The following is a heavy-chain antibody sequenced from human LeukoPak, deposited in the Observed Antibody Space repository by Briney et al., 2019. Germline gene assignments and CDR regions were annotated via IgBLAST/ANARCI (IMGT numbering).Heavy chain of an antibody. J-gene: IGHJ4*02. CDR1: GGSFSGYY. Sequence: SETLSLTCAVSGGSFSGYYWSWIRQPPGKGLEWIGEINHSVTTNYNPSLKSRVTISVDTSKNQFSLKLTSVTAADTAVYFCARGKQWLAFFDYWGQGTLVPVSS. V-gene: IGHV4-34*01. D-gene: IGHD6-19*01. CDR3: ARGKQWLAFFDY. CDR2: INHSVTT.